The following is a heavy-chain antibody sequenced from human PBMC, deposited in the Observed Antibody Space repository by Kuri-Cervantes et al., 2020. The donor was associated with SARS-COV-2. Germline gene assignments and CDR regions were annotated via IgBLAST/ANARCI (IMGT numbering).Heavy chain of an antibody. Sequence: SETLSLTCTVSGGSIRGYYWNWIRQPPGKGLEWIGYIYYSGSTNYNPSLKNRLTISVDTSKNQFSLRLSSVSAADTAVYYCARGTREYCTNGVCYRNWFDPWGQGTLVTVSS. CDR2: IYYSGST. CDR1: GGSIRGYY. CDR3: ARGTREYCTNGVCYRNWFDP. J-gene: IGHJ5*02. D-gene: IGHD2-8*01. V-gene: IGHV4-59*01.